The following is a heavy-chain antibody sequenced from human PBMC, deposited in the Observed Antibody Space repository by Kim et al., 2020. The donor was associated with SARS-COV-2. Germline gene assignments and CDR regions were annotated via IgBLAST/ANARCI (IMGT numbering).Heavy chain of an antibody. CDR1: GFTFDDYT. V-gene: IGHV3-43*01. CDR3: AKDYLSGHYYDSSGYNYYYYGMDV. Sequence: GGSLRLSCAASGFTFDDYTMHWVRQAPGKGLEWVSLISWDGGSTYYADSVKGRFTISRDNSKNSLYLQMNSLRTEDTALYYCAKDYLSGHYYDSSGYNYYYYGMDVWGQGTTVTVSS. D-gene: IGHD3-22*01. CDR2: ISWDGGST. J-gene: IGHJ6*02.